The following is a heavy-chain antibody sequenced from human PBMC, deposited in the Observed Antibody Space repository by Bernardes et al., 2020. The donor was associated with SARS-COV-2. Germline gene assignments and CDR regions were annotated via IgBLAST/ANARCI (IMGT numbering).Heavy chain of an antibody. Sequence: SETLSLTCAVYGGSFSGYYWSWIRQPPGKGLEWIGEINHSGSTNYNPSLKSRVTISVDTSKNQFSLKLSSVTAADTAVYYCARKGITMVRGVITRSPQSHNWFDPWGQGTLVTVSS. J-gene: IGHJ5*02. V-gene: IGHV4-34*01. D-gene: IGHD3-10*01. CDR2: INHSGST. CDR1: GGSFSGYY. CDR3: ARKGITMVRGVITRSPQSHNWFDP.